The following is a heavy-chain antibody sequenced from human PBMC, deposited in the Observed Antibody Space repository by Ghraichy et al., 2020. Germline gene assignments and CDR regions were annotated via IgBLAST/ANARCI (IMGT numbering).Heavy chain of an antibody. V-gene: IGHV6-1*01. Sequence: SQTLSLTCAISGDSVSSNSAAWNWIRQSPSRGLEWLGRTYYRSKWYNDYAVSVKSRITINPDTSKNQFSLQLNSVTPEDTAVYYCARDSGDRTVVTPDNYYYYMDVWGKGTTVTVSS. CDR2: TYYRSKWYN. D-gene: IGHD4-23*01. J-gene: IGHJ6*03. CDR3: ARDSGDRTVVTPDNYYYYMDV. CDR1: GDSVSSNSAA.